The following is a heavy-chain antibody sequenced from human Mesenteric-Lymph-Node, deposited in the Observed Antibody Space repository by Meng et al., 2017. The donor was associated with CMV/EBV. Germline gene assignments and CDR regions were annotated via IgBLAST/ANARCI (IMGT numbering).Heavy chain of an antibody. CDR1: EFSFSSYD. J-gene: IGHJ4*02. Sequence: GESLKISCAACEFSFSSYDIHWVRQVTGEGLEWVSPIGPSGDSYYPGSVRGQFTVSRENAKTSLCLQMNNLRAGDTAVFCCARDSRGYSYGPFDYWGQGTLVTVSS. D-gene: IGHD5-18*01. CDR3: ARDSRGYSYGPFDY. CDR2: IGPSGDS. V-gene: IGHV3-13*03.